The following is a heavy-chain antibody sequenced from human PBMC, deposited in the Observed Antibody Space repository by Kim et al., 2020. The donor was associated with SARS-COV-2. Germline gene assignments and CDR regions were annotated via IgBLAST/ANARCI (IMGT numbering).Heavy chain of an antibody. D-gene: IGHD5-12*01. CDR1: GFTFINYE. CDR3: ARALRRVGYNILGFDY. Sequence: VGSLRLSCVTSGFTFINYEMNWVRQAPGRGLEWVSYINSDGSTMFYAASVRGRFTISRDNAKNSLYLQVNSLRADDSAVYYCARALRRVGYNILGFDYWGQGTLVTVSS. V-gene: IGHV3-48*03. CDR2: INSDGSTM. J-gene: IGHJ4*02.